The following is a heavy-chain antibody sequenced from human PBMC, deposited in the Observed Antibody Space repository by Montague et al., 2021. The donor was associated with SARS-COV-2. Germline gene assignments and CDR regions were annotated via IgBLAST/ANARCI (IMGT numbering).Heavy chain of an antibody. J-gene: IGHJ6*02. CDR2: IYTSGST. CDR1: GGPISSGSYY. CDR3: ARDGGIGDSGSNTWSYYYYGMDV. V-gene: IGHV4-61*02. D-gene: IGHD3-22*01. Sequence: TLSLTCTVSGGPISSGSYYWSWIRQPARKGLEWIGRIYTSGSTNYNPSLKSRVTISVDTSKNQFSLKLSSVTAADTAVYYCARDGGIGDSGSNTWSYYYYGMDVWGQGTTVTVSS.